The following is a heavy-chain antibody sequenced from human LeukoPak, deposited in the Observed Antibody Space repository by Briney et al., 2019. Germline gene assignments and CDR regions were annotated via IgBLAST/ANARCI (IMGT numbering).Heavy chain of an antibody. D-gene: IGHD1-26*01. CDR1: GFTFTSYA. Sequence: PGGSLRLSCVASGFTFTSYAMSWVRQAPGKGLEWVSIISGNGGSTYYTDSVKGRFTISRDDSRNTLYLQMNSLRGDDTAVYYCAKDVGKWESLHFFDYWGQGTLVTVSS. V-gene: IGHV3-23*01. J-gene: IGHJ4*02. CDR3: AKDVGKWESLHFFDY. CDR2: ISGNGGST.